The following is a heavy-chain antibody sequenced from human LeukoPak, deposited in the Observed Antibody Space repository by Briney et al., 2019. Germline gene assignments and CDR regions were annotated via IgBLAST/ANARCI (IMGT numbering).Heavy chain of an antibody. J-gene: IGHJ4*02. CDR3: ARTRYSSGLDY. D-gene: IGHD6-19*01. Sequence: PGGSLRLSCADSGGTFRGYSMNWVRQAPGKGLEWVSSISSSSSYIYYADSVKGRFTISRDNAKNSLYLQMNRLRAEHTALYYCARTRYSSGLDYWGQGTLVTVSS. V-gene: IGHV3-21*03. CDR1: GGTFRGYS. CDR2: ISSSSSYI.